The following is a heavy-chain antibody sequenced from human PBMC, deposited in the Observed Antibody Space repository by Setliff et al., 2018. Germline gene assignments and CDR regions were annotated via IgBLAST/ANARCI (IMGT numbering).Heavy chain of an antibody. CDR2: INAGNGNT. Sequence: ASVKVSCKASGYTFTSYAMHWVRQAPGQRLEWMGWINAGNGNTKYSQKFQGRVTITRDTSASTAYMELSSLRSEDTAMYYCARHLNYYGSGAYYYYYGMDVWGQGTTVTVSS. CDR3: ARHLNYYGSGAYYYYYGMDV. CDR1: GYTFTSYA. D-gene: IGHD3-10*01. J-gene: IGHJ6*02. V-gene: IGHV1-3*01.